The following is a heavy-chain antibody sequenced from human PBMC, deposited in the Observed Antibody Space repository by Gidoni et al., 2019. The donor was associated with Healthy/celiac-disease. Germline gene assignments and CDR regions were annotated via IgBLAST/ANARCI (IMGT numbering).Heavy chain of an antibody. Sequence: QMQLVQSGPDVKKPGTSVKVSCKASGFTFPSSAMQWVRQARGQRLEWIGWIVVGSGNTNYAQKFQERVTITRDMSTSTAYMELSSLRSEDTAVYYCAAEPAANSYYGMDVWGQGTTVTVSS. V-gene: IGHV1-58*02. D-gene: IGHD2-2*01. CDR3: AAEPAANSYYGMDV. J-gene: IGHJ6*02. CDR2: IVVGSGNT. CDR1: GFTFPSSA.